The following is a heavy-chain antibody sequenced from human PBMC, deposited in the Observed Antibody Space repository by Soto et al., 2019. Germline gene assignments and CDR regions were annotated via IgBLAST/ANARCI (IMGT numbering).Heavy chain of an antibody. CDR1: GFTFNNAW. D-gene: IGHD3-3*01. CDR3: TSLYHDFWSGYSDYYYMDV. Sequence: GGSLRLSCAASGFTFNNAWMTWVRQAPGKGLEWVGRIKSKADGGTTDYSAPVKGRFTISRDDSKNTLYLQMSSLKTEDAGVYYCTSLYHDFWSGYSDYYYMDVWGKGTTVTVSS. CDR2: IKSKADGGTT. J-gene: IGHJ6*03. V-gene: IGHV3-15*01.